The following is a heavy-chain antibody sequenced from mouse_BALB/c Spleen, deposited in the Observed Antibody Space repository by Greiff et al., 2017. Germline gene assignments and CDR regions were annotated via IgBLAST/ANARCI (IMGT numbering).Heavy chain of an antibody. D-gene: IGHD2-1*01. J-gene: IGHJ4*01. CDR2: INPSSGYT. CDR1: GYTFTSYT. CDR3: ARDGIYYGNHRDAMDY. V-gene: IGHV1-4*01. Sequence: QVQLKQSGAELAKPGASVKMSCKASGYTFTSYTMHWVKQRPGQGLEWIGYINPSSGYTNYNQKFKDKATLTADKSSSTAYMQLSSLTSEDSAVYYCARDGIYYGNHRDAMDYWGQGTSVTVSS.